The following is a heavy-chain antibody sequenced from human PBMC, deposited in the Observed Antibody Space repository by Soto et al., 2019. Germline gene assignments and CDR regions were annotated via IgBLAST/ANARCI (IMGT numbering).Heavy chain of an antibody. CDR3: ARGTIFGY. J-gene: IGHJ4*02. CDR2: VNHEGSEK. V-gene: IGHV3-7*01. Sequence: EVQLVESGGGLVQPGGSLRPSCAASGFTFTLYWMSWVRQTPGKGLGWVANVNHEGSEKYYVDSVKGRFTISRDNAKNSLYLQMNSLSVEDTAVYYCARGTIFGYWGQGILVTVSS. D-gene: IGHD3-3*01. CDR1: GFTFTLYW.